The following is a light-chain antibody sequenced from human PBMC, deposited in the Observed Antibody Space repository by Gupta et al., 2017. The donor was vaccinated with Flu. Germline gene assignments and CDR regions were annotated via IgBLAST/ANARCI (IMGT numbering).Light chain of an antibody. CDR2: KAS. J-gene: IGKJ1*01. V-gene: IGKV1-5*03. CDR1: QSIGTS. CDR3: QQHNDYRT. Sequence: VQMTQSPSTLSASVGDRVTLTCRASQSIGTSLAWYQQKPGKAPELLIYKASKLQSGVPSRFSGSGSGTEFTLTSSSLQPDDFATFYCQQHNDYRTFGQGTKVQIK.